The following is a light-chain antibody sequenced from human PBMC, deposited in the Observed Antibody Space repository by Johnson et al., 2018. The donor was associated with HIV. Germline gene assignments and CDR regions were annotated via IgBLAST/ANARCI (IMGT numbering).Light chain of an antibody. CDR2: DNN. J-gene: IGLJ1*01. CDR1: SSNIGNNY. Sequence: QSVLTQPPSVSAAPGQKVTISCSGSSSNIGNNYVSWYQQLPGTAPKLLIYDNNKRPSVIPDRFSGSKSGTSATLGITGLQTGDEADYYCETWDRSLSGVFGTGTKVTVL. CDR3: ETWDRSLSGV. V-gene: IGLV1-51*01.